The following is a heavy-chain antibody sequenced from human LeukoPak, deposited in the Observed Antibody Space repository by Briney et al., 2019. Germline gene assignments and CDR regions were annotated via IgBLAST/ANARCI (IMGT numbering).Heavy chain of an antibody. CDR3: ARAGSIAARPDAYYFDY. D-gene: IGHD6-6*01. CDR2: INSDGSST. V-gene: IGHV3-74*01. Sequence: EGSLRLSCAASGFTFSSYWMHWVRQAPGKGLVWVSRINSDGSSTSYADSVKGRFTISRDNAKNTLYLQMNSLRAEDTAVYYCARAGSIAARPDAYYFDYWGQGTLVTVSS. CDR1: GFTFSSYW. J-gene: IGHJ4*02.